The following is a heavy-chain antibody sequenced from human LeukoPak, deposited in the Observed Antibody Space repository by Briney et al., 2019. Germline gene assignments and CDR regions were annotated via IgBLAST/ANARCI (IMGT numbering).Heavy chain of an antibody. J-gene: IGHJ4*02. V-gene: IGHV1-2*06. Sequence: ASLKVSCKASGDTFIAYHMHWVRQAPGQGLEWMGRIHPSSGATNYAQRFQGGITLTRDTSINTAYMELSRLTSDDTAVYYCARDLPFEDWGQGTLVTVSS. CDR3: ARDLPFED. CDR2: IHPSSGAT. CDR1: GDTFIAYH. D-gene: IGHD2/OR15-2a*01.